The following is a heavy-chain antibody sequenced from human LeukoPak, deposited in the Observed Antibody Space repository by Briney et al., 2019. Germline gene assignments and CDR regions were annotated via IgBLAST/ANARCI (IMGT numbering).Heavy chain of an antibody. J-gene: IGHJ4*02. V-gene: IGHV5-51*01. CDR1: GYSFTSYW. CDR3: ARFYQGQLVVGGFDY. CDR2: IYPGDSDT. D-gene: IGHD6-6*01. Sequence: GESLKISCKGSGYSFTSYWIGWVRQMPGKGLEWMGIIYPGDSDTRYSPSFQGQVTISADKSISTAYLQWSSLKASDTAVYYCARFYQGQLVVGGFDYWGQGTLVTVSS.